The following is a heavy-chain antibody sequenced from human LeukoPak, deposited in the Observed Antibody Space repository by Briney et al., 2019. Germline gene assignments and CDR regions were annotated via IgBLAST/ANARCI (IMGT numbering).Heavy chain of an antibody. V-gene: IGHV3-7*01. J-gene: IGHJ4*02. CDR3: PRGGLAFDY. D-gene: IGHD3/OR15-3a*01. Sequence: DSVKGRFTISRDNAKNSLYLQLNSLRAEDTAVHFRPRGGLAFDYWGQGTLVTVSS.